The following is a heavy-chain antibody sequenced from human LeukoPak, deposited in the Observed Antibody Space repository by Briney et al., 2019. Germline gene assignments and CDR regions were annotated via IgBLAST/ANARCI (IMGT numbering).Heavy chain of an antibody. CDR1: SGSISGYY. Sequence: SETLSLTCTVSSGSISGYYWSWIRQPPGKGLEWIGYIFYIGSTNHNPSLKSRVTISLNTSKSQISLRLSSVTAADTAVYYCARSVSATAKFDSWGPRTLVTVSS. D-gene: IGHD2-21*02. V-gene: IGHV4-59*08. CDR2: IFYIGST. CDR3: ARSVSATAKFDS. J-gene: IGHJ5*01.